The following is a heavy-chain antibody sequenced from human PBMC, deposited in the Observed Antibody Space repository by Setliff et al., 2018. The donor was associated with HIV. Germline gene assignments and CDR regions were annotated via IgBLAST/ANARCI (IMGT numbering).Heavy chain of an antibody. V-gene: IGHV4-39*01. Sequence: PSETLSLTCTVSGASIGSSGDYWGWIRQPSGKGLEWVGDINYSGNTHYNPSLKSRVTISVDTSKNQFSLKLNSVSPTDTAVYYCTRLALGNWGQGTLVTVSS. CDR3: TRLALGN. CDR2: INYSGNT. D-gene: IGHD3-3*02. J-gene: IGHJ4*02. CDR1: GASIGSSGDY.